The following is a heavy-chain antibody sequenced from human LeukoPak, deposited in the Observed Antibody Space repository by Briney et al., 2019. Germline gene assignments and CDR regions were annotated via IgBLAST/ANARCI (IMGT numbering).Heavy chain of an antibody. J-gene: IGHJ6*04. Sequence: PGGSLRLPCAASGFTFRSYGMSWVRQAPGKGLEWVSAISGSGGSTYYADSVKGRFTISRDNAKNSLYLQMNSLRAEDTAVYYCAELGITMIGGVWGKGTTVTISS. CDR3: AELGITMIGGV. V-gene: IGHV3-23*01. CDR1: GFTFRSYG. CDR2: ISGSGGST. D-gene: IGHD3-10*02.